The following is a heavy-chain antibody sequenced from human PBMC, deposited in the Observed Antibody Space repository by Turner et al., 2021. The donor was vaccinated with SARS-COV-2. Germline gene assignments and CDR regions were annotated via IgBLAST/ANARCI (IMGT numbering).Heavy chain of an antibody. J-gene: IGHJ4*02. CDR2: IYYSGST. Sequence: QLQLQASRPSPLRPSQPLSLTCSVSGCSISSGGYYWSWIRQHPGKGLEWIGYIYYSGSTYYNPTLKSLVTISVDTSKIQFSRKLSSVTAADTAGYYGARDYGGNSNYFDYWGQGTLVTVSS. V-gene: IGHV4-31*01. D-gene: IGHD4-17*01. CDR3: ARDYGGNSNYFDY. CDR1: GCSISSGGYY.